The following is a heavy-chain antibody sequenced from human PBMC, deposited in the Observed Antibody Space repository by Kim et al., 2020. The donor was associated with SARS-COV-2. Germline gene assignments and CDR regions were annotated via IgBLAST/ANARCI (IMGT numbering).Heavy chain of an antibody. CDR2: IIPILGIA. V-gene: IGHV1-69*04. J-gene: IGHJ4*02. Sequence: SVKVSCKASGGTFSSYAISWVRQAPGQGLEWMGRIIPILGIANYAQKFQGRVTITADKSTSTAYMELSSLRSEDTAVYYCAREGDYYGSGREIKYWGQGPLVTVSS. CDR3: AREGDYYGSGREIKY. D-gene: IGHD3-10*01. CDR1: GGTFSSYA.